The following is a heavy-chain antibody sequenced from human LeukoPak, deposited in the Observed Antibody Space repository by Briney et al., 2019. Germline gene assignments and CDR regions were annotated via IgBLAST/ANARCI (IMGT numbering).Heavy chain of an antibody. CDR2: IIPIFGTA. CDR3: ARLYYDFWSGYYSYYFDY. Sequence: VASVKVSCKASGYTFTSYYMHWVRQAPGQGLEWMGGIIPIFGTANYAQKFQGRVTITADESTSTAYMELSSLRSEDTAVYYCARLYYDFWSGYYSYYFDYWGQGTLVTVSS. V-gene: IGHV1-69*13. J-gene: IGHJ4*02. CDR1: GYTFTSYY. D-gene: IGHD3-3*01.